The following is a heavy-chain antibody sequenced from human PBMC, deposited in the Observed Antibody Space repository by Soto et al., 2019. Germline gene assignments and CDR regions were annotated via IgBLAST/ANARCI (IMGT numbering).Heavy chain of an antibody. CDR3: ASHRRYYYDSSGGIVS. V-gene: IGHV1-69*06. CDR1: GGTFSSYA. CDR2: IIPIFGTA. D-gene: IGHD3-22*01. Sequence: ASVKVSCKASGGTFSSYAISWVRQAPGQGLEWMGGIIPIFGTANYAQKFQGRVTITADKSTSTAYMELSSLRSEDTAVYYCASHRRYYYDSSGGIVSWGQGTLVTVSS. J-gene: IGHJ5*02.